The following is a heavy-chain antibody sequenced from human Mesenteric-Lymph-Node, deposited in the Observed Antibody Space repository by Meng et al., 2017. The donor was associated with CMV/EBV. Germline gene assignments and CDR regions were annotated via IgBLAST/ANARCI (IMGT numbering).Heavy chain of an antibody. CDR2: IYYSGST. V-gene: IGHV4-59*01. CDR1: GASISTYY. D-gene: IGHD3-22*01. J-gene: IGHJ5*02. CDR3: ARWVGYYDSSGYRFDP. Sequence: SETLSLTCTVSGASISTYYWSWIRQPPGKGLEWIGYIYYSGSTIYNPSLKSRVTISVDTSRTQLSLRLSSVTAADTAVYYCARWVGYYDSSGYRFDPWGRGTLVTVSS.